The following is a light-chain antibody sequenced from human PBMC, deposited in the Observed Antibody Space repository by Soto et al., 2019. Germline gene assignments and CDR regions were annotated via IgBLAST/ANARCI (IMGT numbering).Light chain of an antibody. CDR1: QSVSSSY. V-gene: IGKV3-20*01. Sequence: EIVLTQSPGTLSLSPGGRATLSCRASQSVSSSYLAWYQQKPGQAPRLLIYGASSRATGIPDRSSGSGSGTDFTLTISRLEPEDFAVYYCQQYGSSPPWTFGQGTKWIS. J-gene: IGKJ1*01. CDR2: GAS. CDR3: QQYGSSPPWT.